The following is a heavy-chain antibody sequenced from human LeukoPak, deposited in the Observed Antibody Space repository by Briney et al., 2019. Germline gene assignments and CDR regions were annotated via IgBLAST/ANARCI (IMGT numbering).Heavy chain of an antibody. D-gene: IGHD6-13*01. J-gene: IGHJ6*03. CDR2: IYTSGST. Sequence: PSETLSLTCTVSGGSISSYYWSWIRQPDGKGLEWIGRIYTSGSTNYNPSLKSRVTMSVDTSKNQFSLKLSSVTAADTAVYYCARDGSIAAAWGYYYYMDVWGKGTTVTVSS. CDR1: GGSISSYY. CDR3: ARDGSIAAAWGYYYYMDV. V-gene: IGHV4-4*07.